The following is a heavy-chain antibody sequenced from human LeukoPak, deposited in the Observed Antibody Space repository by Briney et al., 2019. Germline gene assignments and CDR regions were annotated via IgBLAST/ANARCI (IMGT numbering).Heavy chain of an antibody. CDR2: IRGSGGST. D-gene: IGHD5-18*01. CDR1: GFSFSSYA. V-gene: IGHV3-23*01. J-gene: IGHJ4*02. CDR3: ARVAGCSYGYVSDY. Sequence: GGSLRLSCAASGFSFSSYAMNWVRQGPGKGLEWVSDIRGSGGSTNYADSVKGRFTISRDNSKNTLYLQMNSLRAEDTAVYYCARVAGCSYGYVSDYWGQGTLVTVSS.